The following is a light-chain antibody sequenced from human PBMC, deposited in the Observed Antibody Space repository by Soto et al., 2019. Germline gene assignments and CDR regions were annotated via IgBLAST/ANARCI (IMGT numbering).Light chain of an antibody. Sequence: EGVLTQSPVTLSLSPGERATLSCRASQSFRGLLAWYKQKPGQAPRLFIYDAYNRATGIPPRFSGSGSGTDFTLTVSSLEPEDSEVYYCQQRHMWPITFGQGTRLEIK. CDR2: DAY. V-gene: IGKV3-11*01. CDR3: QQRHMWPIT. J-gene: IGKJ5*01. CDR1: QSFRGL.